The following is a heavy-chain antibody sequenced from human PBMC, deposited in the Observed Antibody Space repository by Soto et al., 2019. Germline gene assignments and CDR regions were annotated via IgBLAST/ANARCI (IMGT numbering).Heavy chain of an antibody. CDR1: GGTFSSYA. D-gene: IGHD4-17*01. V-gene: IGHV1-69*13. CDR3: GRGGGDYGNFFGALGRAHYYYGMDV. Sequence: GASVRVSCKASGGTFSSYAISWVRQAPGEGLEWMGGIIPIFGTANYAQKFQGRVTITADESTSTAYMELSSLRSEDTAVYYCGRGGGDYGNFFGALGRAHYYYGMDVWGQGTTVTVSS. CDR2: IIPIFGTA. J-gene: IGHJ6*02.